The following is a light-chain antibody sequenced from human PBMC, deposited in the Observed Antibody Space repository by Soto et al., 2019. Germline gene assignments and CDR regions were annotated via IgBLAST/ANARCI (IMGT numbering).Light chain of an antibody. V-gene: IGKV1-6*01. Sequence: IQMTQSPASLSASVGDKFTITCRASQGIRNDLGWYQQKPGKAPKLLIYAASSLQSGVPSRFSGSGSGTDFTLTISSLQPEDFATYYCLQDHNYPPTFGQGTKVDIK. CDR1: QGIRND. J-gene: IGKJ1*01. CDR3: LQDHNYPPT. CDR2: AAS.